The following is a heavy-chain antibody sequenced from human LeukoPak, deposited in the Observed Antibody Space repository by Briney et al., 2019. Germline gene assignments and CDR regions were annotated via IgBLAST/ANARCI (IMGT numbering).Heavy chain of an antibody. CDR3: ASLRAPGYFDY. J-gene: IGHJ4*03. D-gene: IGHD3-16*01. Sequence: SETLSLTCAVYGGSFSGYYWSWIRQPPGKGLEWIGEINHSGSTNYNPSLKSRVTISVDTSKNQFSLKLSSVTAADTAVYYCASLRAPGYFDYWGQGTLVTVSS. V-gene: IGHV4-34*01. CDR1: GGSFSGYY. CDR2: INHSGST.